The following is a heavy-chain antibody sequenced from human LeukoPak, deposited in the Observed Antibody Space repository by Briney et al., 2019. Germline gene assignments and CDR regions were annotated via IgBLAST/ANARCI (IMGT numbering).Heavy chain of an antibody. CDR3: TTVRGVIGWFDP. CDR1: GFTFSSYS. J-gene: IGHJ5*02. CDR2: ISSSSSYI. D-gene: IGHD3-10*02. Sequence: PGGSLRLSCAASGFTFSSYSMNWVRQAPGKGLEWVSSISSSSSYIYYADSVKGRFTISRDNAKNSLYLQMNSLRAEDTAVYYCTTVRGVIGWFDPWGQGTLVTVSS. V-gene: IGHV3-21*01.